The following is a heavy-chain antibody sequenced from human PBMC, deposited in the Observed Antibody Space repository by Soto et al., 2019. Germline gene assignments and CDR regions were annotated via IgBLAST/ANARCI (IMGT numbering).Heavy chain of an antibody. CDR2: IKSQVNGGTP. D-gene: IGHD3-3*02. V-gene: IGHV3-15*03. CDR3: TTGSCFTSKLAGLGY. J-gene: IGHJ4*01. CDR1: GLPCISYA. Sequence: ATGLPCISYAMSWVRQATGKGLEWVGRIKSQVNGGTPDFAAPVRGRFAISRDDSRSMVYLQMNRLKTEDTAVYYCTTGSCFTSKLAGLGYWGLGTLLTVSS.